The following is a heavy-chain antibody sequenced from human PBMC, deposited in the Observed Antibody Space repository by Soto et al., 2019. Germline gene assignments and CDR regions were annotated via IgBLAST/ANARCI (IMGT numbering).Heavy chain of an antibody. D-gene: IGHD5-18*01. CDR3: ARPNTAMAYYYYYYGMDV. J-gene: IGHJ6*02. CDR1: GLTFRSYA. Sequence: GGSLRLSCAASGLTFRSYAMHWVRQAPGKGLECVAVISNDGSNKYYADSVKGRFTISRDNSKNTLYLQMNSLRAEDTGVYYCARPNTAMAYYYYYYGMDVWGQGTTVTVSS. CDR2: ISNDGSNK. V-gene: IGHV3-30-3*01.